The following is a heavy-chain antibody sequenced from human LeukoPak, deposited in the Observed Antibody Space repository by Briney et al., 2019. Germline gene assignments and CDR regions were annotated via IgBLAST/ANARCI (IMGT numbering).Heavy chain of an antibody. V-gene: IGHV3-74*03. J-gene: IGHJ4*02. CDR2: IYIDGSRT. Sequence: GGSLRLSCAGSGFSLSNYWMHWVRQGPGKGLAWVSRIYIDGSRTTYADSVKGRFTISGDNAKNTLYLQMNSLRADDTAVYYCARDPGSGYEEHFDYWGQGTLVTVSS. D-gene: IGHD5-12*01. CDR3: ARDPGSGYEEHFDY. CDR1: GFSLSNYW.